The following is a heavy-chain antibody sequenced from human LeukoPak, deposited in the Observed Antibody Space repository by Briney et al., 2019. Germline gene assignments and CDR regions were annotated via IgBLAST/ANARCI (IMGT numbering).Heavy chain of an antibody. CDR3: ARDTLTGEDGDYVLEWVYFDY. CDR1: GYTFTSYA. CDR2: INAGNGNT. V-gene: IGHV1-3*01. J-gene: IGHJ4*02. D-gene: IGHD4-17*01. Sequence: ASVKVSCKASGYTFTSYAMHWVRQAPGQRLEWMGWINAGNGNTKYSQKFQGRVTITRDTSASTAYMELSSLRSEDTAVYYCARDTLTGEDGDYVLEWVYFDYWGQGTLVTVSS.